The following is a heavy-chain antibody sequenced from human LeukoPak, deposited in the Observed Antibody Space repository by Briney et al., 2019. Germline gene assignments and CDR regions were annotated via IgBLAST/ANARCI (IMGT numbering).Heavy chain of an antibody. J-gene: IGHJ4*02. CDR3: AREGSAFDY. V-gene: IGHV3-53*01. CDR1: GFTFSSFA. CDR2: IYSGGST. Sequence: GGSLRLSCAASGFTFSSFAMSWVRQAPGKGLEWVSVIYSGGSTYYADSVKGRFTISRDNSKNTLYLQMNSLRAEDTAVYYCAREGSAFDYWGQGTLVTVSS.